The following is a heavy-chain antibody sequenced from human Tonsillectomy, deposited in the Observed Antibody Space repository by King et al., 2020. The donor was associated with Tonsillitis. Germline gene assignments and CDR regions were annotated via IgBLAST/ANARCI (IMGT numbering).Heavy chain of an antibody. Sequence: RVTLKESGPALVKPTQTLTLTCTFSGFSLTTTGMCVSWIRQPPGKALEWLARIDWDDDKYYSTSLKTRLTISKDTSKNQVFLTMTNMDPVDTATYYCARVCSGGTCSNFDYWGQGTLVTVSS. D-gene: IGHD2-15*01. CDR3: ARVCSGGTCSNFDY. J-gene: IGHJ4*02. CDR1: GFSLTTTGMC. CDR2: IDWDDDK. V-gene: IGHV2-70*11.